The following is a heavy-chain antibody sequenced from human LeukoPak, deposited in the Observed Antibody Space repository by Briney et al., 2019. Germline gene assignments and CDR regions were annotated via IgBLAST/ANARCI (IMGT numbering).Heavy chain of an antibody. Sequence: GGSLRLSCAASGFTFSSYAMSWVRQAPGKGLEWVSAISGSGGSTYYADSVKGRFTISRDNSKNTLYLQMNSLRAEDTAVYYCARETLYYYDSSGYYARYDAFDIWGQGTMVTVSS. CDR3: ARETLYYYDSSGYYARYDAFDI. J-gene: IGHJ3*02. V-gene: IGHV3-23*01. CDR2: ISGSGGST. D-gene: IGHD3-22*01. CDR1: GFTFSSYA.